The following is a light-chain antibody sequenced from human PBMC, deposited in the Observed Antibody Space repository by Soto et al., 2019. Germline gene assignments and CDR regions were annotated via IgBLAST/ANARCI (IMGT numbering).Light chain of an antibody. J-gene: IGKJ5*01. CDR3: QQRSNWPSIS. CDR2: GAS. CDR1: QSVTRK. V-gene: IGKV3-11*01. Sequence: TQSPSTLSASVGDSVNITCRASQSVTRKLAWYQQKPGQTPRLLIYGASSRATGIPDRFSGSGSGTDFTLTISSLESEDSAIYYCQQRSNWPSISFGQGTRLE.